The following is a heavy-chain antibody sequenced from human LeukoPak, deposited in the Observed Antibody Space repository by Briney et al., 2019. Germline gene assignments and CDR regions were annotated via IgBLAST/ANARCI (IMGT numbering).Heavy chain of an antibody. CDR3: AREQWIVGATSDAFDI. V-gene: IGHV3-7*01. Sequence: PSETLSLTCAVYGGSFNDYYWTWVRQAPGKGLQWVANIKQDGSEKYYVDSVKGRFTISRDNAKNSLYLEMNSLRAEDTAVYYCAREQWIVGATSDAFDIWGQGTMVTVSS. D-gene: IGHD1-26*01. CDR2: IKQDGSEK. J-gene: IGHJ3*02. CDR1: GGSFNDYY.